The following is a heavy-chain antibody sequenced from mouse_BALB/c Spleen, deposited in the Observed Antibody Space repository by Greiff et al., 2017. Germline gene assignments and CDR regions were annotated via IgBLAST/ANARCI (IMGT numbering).Heavy chain of an antibody. CDR1: GFTFSSFG. CDR3: ARFYDTGFAY. Sequence: EVKLVESGGGLVQPGGSRKLSCAASGFTFSSFGMHWVRQAPEKGLEWVAYISSGSSTIYYADTVKGRFTISRDNPKNTLFLQMTSLRSEDTAMYYYARFYDTGFAYWGQGTLVTVSA. V-gene: IGHV5-17*02. J-gene: IGHJ3*01. CDR2: ISSGSSTI. D-gene: IGHD2-3*01.